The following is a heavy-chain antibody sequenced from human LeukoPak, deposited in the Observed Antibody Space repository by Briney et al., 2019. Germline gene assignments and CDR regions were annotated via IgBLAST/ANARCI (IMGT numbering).Heavy chain of an antibody. D-gene: IGHD2-8*01. Sequence: GGSLRLSCAASGFTFSSYSVNWVCQAPGKGLEWVSFISSSTSYISYADSVKGRFTISRDNAKSSLWLQMNSLRAEDTAVYYCARATNGRFDIWGQGTMVTVSS. CDR2: ISSSTSYI. CDR3: ARATNGRFDI. V-gene: IGHV3-21*01. CDR1: GFTFSSYS. J-gene: IGHJ3*02.